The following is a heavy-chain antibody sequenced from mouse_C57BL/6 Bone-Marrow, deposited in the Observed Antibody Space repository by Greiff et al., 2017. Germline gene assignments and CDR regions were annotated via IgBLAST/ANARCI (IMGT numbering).Heavy chain of an antibody. Sequence: QVQLQQSGPELVKPGASVKLSCTASGYAFSSSWMNWVKQRPGKGLEWIGRIYPGDGDTNYNGKFKGKATLTADKSSSTAYMQLSSLTSEDSAVYCCASVPNFDYWGQGSTLTVSS. J-gene: IGHJ2*01. V-gene: IGHV1-82*01. CDR2: IYPGDGDT. CDR1: GYAFSSSW. D-gene: IGHD5-1*01. CDR3: ASVPNFDY.